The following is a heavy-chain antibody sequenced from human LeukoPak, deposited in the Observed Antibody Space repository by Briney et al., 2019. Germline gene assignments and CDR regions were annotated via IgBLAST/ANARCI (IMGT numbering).Heavy chain of an antibody. J-gene: IGHJ5*02. D-gene: IGHD1-7*01. V-gene: IGHV1-2*02. CDR1: GYTFTDYY. CDR2: INPNSGGT. Sequence: ASVKVSCKASGYTFTDYYIHWVRQAPGQGLEWMGWINPNSGGTNYAQKFQGRVTMTRDTSISTAYMELSRLRSDDTAVYYCARPPTQYNWNYAVNWFDPWGQGTLVTVSS. CDR3: ARPPTQYNWNYAVNWFDP.